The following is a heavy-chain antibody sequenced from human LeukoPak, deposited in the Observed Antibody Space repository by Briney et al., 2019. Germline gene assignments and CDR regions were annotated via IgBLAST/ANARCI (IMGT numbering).Heavy chain of an antibody. CDR3: ARLHEPDYYYYGMDV. Sequence: SETLSLTCTVSGGSISSYYWSWIRQPPGKGLEWIGYIYYRGSTNYNPSLKSRVTISVDTSKNQFSLKLSSVTAADTAVYYCARLHEPDYYYYGMDVWGQGTTVTVSS. CDR2: IYYRGST. J-gene: IGHJ6*02. CDR1: GGSISSYY. V-gene: IGHV4-59*01.